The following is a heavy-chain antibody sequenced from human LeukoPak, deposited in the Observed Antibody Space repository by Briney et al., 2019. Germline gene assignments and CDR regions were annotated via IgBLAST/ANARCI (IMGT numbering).Heavy chain of an antibody. CDR2: ISSSSSYI. Sequence: GGSLRLSCAASGFTFSSYSMNWVRQAPGKGLEWVSSISSSSSYIYYADSVKGRFTISRDNAKNSLCLQMNSLRAEDTAVYYCARDLAVAGHFDYWGQGTLVTVSS. CDR1: GFTFSSYS. D-gene: IGHD6-19*01. CDR3: ARDLAVAGHFDY. J-gene: IGHJ4*02. V-gene: IGHV3-21*01.